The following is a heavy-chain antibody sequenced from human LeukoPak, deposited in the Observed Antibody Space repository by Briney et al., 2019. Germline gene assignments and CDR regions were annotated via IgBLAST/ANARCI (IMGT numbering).Heavy chain of an antibody. D-gene: IGHD3-22*01. Sequence: GASVKVSCKASGGTFSSYAISWARQAPGQGLEWMGGIIPIFGTANYAQKFQGRVTITTDESTSTAYMELSSLRSEDTAVYYCARRDSSGYYYFDYWGQGTLVTVSS. CDR2: IIPIFGTA. CDR1: GGTFSSYA. J-gene: IGHJ4*02. CDR3: ARRDSSGYYYFDY. V-gene: IGHV1-69*05.